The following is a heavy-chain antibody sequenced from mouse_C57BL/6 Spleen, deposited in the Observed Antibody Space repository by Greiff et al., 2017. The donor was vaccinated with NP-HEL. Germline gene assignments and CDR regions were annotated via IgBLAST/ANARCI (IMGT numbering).Heavy chain of an antibody. D-gene: IGHD1-1*01. CDR3: VWAIYYYGSSYDYAMDY. Sequence: EVQLVESGGGLVQPKGSLKLSCAASGFTFNTYAMHWVRQAPGKGLEWVARIRSKSSNYATYYADSVKDRFTISTDDSQSMLYLQMNNLKTEDTAMYYCVWAIYYYGSSYDYAMDYWGQGTSVTVSS. V-gene: IGHV10-3*01. CDR2: IRSKSSNYAT. J-gene: IGHJ4*01. CDR1: GFTFNTYA.